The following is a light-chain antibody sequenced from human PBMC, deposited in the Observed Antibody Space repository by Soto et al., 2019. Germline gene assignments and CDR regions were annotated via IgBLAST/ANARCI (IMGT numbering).Light chain of an antibody. CDR3: RQYGSSPPYT. CDR2: GAS. J-gene: IGKJ2*01. V-gene: IGKV3-20*01. Sequence: EIVLTQSPGTLSLSPGQRATLSCRASQSVSSSSYLAWYQQQPGQAPRLLIYGASSRATGIPDRFSGSGSATAFTLTISRLEPEDFAVYYCRQYGSSPPYTFGQGTKLEIK. CDR1: QSVSSSSY.